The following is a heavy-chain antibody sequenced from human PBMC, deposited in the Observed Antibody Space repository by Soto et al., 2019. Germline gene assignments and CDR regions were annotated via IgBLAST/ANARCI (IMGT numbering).Heavy chain of an antibody. D-gene: IGHD1-1*01. CDR2: INSDGSTT. Sequence: EVQVVEFGGGLVRPGGSLRLSCAGSGFTFSSYWMYWARQAPGKGLVWVSRINSDGSTTNYADSVKGRFTISRDNAKNTVHLQMNSLRAEDTAVYYCVGGTGYWGQGTLVTVSS. CDR1: GFTFSSYW. CDR3: VGGTGY. J-gene: IGHJ4*02. V-gene: IGHV3-74*01.